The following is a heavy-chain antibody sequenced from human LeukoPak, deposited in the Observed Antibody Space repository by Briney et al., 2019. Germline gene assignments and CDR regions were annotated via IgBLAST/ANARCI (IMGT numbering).Heavy chain of an antibody. Sequence: GRSLRLSCAASGFTFSSYAMHWVSQAPGKGLEWVAVISYDGSNKYYADSVKGRFTISRDNSKNTLYLQMNSLRAEDTAVYYCARASANDYWGQGTLVTVSS. D-gene: IGHD6-25*01. CDR3: ARASANDY. V-gene: IGHV3-30*01. J-gene: IGHJ4*02. CDR2: ISYDGSNK. CDR1: GFTFSSYA.